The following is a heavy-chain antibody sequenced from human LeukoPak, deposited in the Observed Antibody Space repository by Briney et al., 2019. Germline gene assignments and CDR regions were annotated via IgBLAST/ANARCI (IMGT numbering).Heavy chain of an antibody. CDR1: GGTFSSYT. J-gene: IGHJ4*02. CDR2: IIPIPGIA. Sequence: SVKVSCKASGGTFSSYTISWVRQAPRHGIEWVGRIIPIPGIANYAQKFQGRVTITADKSTSTAYMELSSLRSEDTAVYYCARESTLNDYWGQGTLATVSS. CDR3: ARESTLNDY. V-gene: IGHV1-69*04.